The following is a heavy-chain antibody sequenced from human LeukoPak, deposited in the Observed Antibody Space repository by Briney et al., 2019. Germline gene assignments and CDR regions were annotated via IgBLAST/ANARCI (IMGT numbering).Heavy chain of an antibody. J-gene: IGHJ4*02. CDR1: GFTFRNYV. D-gene: IGHD3-10*01. V-gene: IGHV3-30-3*01. Sequence: PGGSLRLSCAASGFTFRNYVIHWVRQAPGKGLEWVAVTSSDLNVKLYADSVKGRFTISRDNSKNTLFLQMNSLRAEDTAVYYCARERESTYGSVDFWGQGTLVTVSS. CDR3: ARERESTYGSVDF. CDR2: TSSDLNVK.